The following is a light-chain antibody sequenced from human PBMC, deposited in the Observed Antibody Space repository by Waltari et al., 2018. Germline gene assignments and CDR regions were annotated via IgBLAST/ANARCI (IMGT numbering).Light chain of an antibody. V-gene: IGLV2-14*03. CDR3: AAWDDRLNGPV. CDR2: DVS. Sequence: QSALTQPASVSGSPGQSITISCTGTSSDIGYYDYVSWYQQHPGKAPKLIIYDVSERPSGVSNRFSGSKSGTAASLAVSGLQPDDEADYYCAAWDDRLNGPVFGGGTKLTVL. J-gene: IGLJ3*02. CDR1: SSDIGYYDY.